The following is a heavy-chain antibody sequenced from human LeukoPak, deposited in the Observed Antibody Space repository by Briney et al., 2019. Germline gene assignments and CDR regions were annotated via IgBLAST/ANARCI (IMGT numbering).Heavy chain of an antibody. J-gene: IGHJ4*02. V-gene: IGHV3-21*01. CDR2: ISSSSSYI. CDR1: GFTFSSYS. CDR3: ARDSAVVTPGDY. Sequence: GSLRLSCAASGFTFSSYSMNWVRQAPGKGLEWVSSISSSSSYIYYADSVKGRFTISRDNAKNSLYLQMNSLRAEDTAVYYCARDSAVVTPGDYWGQGTLVTVSS. D-gene: IGHD4-23*01.